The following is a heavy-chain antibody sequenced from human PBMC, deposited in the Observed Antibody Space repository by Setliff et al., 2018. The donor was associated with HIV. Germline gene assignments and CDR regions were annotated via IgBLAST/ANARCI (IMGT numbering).Heavy chain of an antibody. J-gene: IGHJ3*02. CDR1: GGSISSSSYY. D-gene: IGHD5-18*01. CDR3: ARRQQLWLLYAFDI. V-gene: IGHV4-39*01. Sequence: PSETLSLTCTVSGGSISSSSYYWGWIRQPPGKGLEWIGSIYYSGSTYYNPSLKSRVTISVDTSKNRFSLKLSSVTAADTAVYYCARRQQLWLLYAFDIWGQGTMVTVSS. CDR2: IYYSGST.